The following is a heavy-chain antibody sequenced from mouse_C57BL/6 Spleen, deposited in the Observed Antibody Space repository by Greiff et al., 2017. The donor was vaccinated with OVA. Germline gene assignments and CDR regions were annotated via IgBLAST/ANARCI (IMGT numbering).Heavy chain of an antibody. V-gene: IGHV1-55*01. CDR3: AREGATTVVGGY. Sequence: QVQLQQPGAELVKPGASVTMSCKASGYTFTSYWITWVKQRPGQGLEWIGDIYPGSGSTNYNEKFKSKATLTVDTSSSTAYMQLSSLTSEDSAVYYCAREGATTVVGGYWGQGTTLTVFS. CDR1: GYTFTSYW. CDR2: IYPGSGST. J-gene: IGHJ2*01. D-gene: IGHD1-1*01.